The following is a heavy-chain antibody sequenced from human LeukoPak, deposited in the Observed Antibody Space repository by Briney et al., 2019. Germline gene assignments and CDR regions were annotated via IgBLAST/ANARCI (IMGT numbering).Heavy chain of an antibody. J-gene: IGHJ3*02. Sequence: GGSLRLSCAASGFTFDDYAMHWVRQAPGKGLEWVSGISWNSGSIGYADSVKGRFTISRDNAKNSLYLQMNSLRAEDTGLYYCAKVRYDAFDIWGQGTMVTVSS. CDR1: GFTFDDYA. D-gene: IGHD3-10*01. CDR2: ISWNSGSI. V-gene: IGHV3-9*01. CDR3: AKVRYDAFDI.